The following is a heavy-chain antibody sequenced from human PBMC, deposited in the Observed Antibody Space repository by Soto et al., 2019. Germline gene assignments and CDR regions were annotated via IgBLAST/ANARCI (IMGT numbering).Heavy chain of an antibody. CDR3: ARNSYGPSYYYGMDV. Sequence: EVQLVESGGGLVQPGGSLRLSCAASGFTFSSYWMSWVRQAPGKGLEWVANIKQDGSEKYYVDSVKGRFTISRDNAKNSLYLQMNSLRAEDTAVYYCARNSYGPSYYYGMDVWGQGTTVTVSS. V-gene: IGHV3-7*05. D-gene: IGHD5-18*01. J-gene: IGHJ6*02. CDR2: IKQDGSEK. CDR1: GFTFSSYW.